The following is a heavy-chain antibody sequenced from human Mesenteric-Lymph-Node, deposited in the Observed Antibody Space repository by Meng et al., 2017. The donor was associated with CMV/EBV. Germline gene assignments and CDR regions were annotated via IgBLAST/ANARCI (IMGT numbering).Heavy chain of an antibody. J-gene: IGHJ4*02. CDR3: ASDIKSGHVGFDH. CDR1: RFTFSDYF. CDR2: ISPASSSI. D-gene: IGHD3-16*01. V-gene: IGHV3-11*04. Sequence: GESLKISCEASRFTFSDYFMAWIRQTPGKGLEWVAYISPASSSIYYADSVRGRFTISRDNARESLYLQMDSLTVEDTAMYFCASDIKSGHVGFDHWAQGTLVTVSS.